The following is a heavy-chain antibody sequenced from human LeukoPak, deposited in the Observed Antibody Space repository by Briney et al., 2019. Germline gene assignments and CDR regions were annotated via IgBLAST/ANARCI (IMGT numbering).Heavy chain of an antibody. D-gene: IGHD6-19*01. CDR2: ISSVSTYI. J-gene: IGHJ4*02. CDR3: ARQWLIYPDY. V-gene: IGHV3-21*01. Sequence: GGSLRLACAASGFTFSSYNMIWVRQAPGKGLEWVSSISSVSTYIYYADSVKGRFTISRDNTKNSLYLQLNSLRGEDTGIYYCARQWLIYPDYCGQGTLVTVTS. CDR1: GFTFSSYN.